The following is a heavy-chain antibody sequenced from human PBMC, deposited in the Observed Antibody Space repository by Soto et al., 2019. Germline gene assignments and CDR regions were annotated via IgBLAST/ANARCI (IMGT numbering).Heavy chain of an antibody. CDR1: GFTFSSYA. J-gene: IGHJ4*02. D-gene: IGHD3-22*01. Sequence: GGSLRLSCAASGFTFSSYAMHWVRQAPGKGLEWVAVISYDGSNKYYADSVKGRFTISRDNSKNTLHLQMNSLRAEDTAVYYCARDSRQRGYYDSSGYYHGPFDYWGQGTLVTVSS. V-gene: IGHV3-30-3*01. CDR2: ISYDGSNK. CDR3: ARDSRQRGYYDSSGYYHGPFDY.